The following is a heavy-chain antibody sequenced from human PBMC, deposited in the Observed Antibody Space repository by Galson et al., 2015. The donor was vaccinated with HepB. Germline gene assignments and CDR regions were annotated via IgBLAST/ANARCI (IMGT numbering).Heavy chain of an antibody. CDR2: INSDVSSI. CDR3: AREFVAVAGRNSDAFDI. Sequence: SLRLSCAASGFTFSSYWMHWVRQVPGKGLVWVSRINSDVSSISYADSGQGRFTISRDNAKNTLNLQMNSLRAEDTAVYYCAREFVAVAGRNSDAFDIWGQGTTVTVSS. D-gene: IGHD6-19*01. J-gene: IGHJ3*02. V-gene: IGHV3-74*01. CDR1: GFTFSSYW.